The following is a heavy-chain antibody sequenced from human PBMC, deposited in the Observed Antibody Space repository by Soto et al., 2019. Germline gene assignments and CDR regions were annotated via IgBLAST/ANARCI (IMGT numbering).Heavy chain of an antibody. CDR2: ISAYNGNT. V-gene: IGHV1-18*04. J-gene: IGHJ6*02. Sequence: SVKVSCKASGYTFTSYGISWVRQAPGQGLEWMGWISAYNGNTNYAQKLQGRVTMTTDTSTSTAYMELRSLRSDDTAVYYCARETRYFAWLLDQDYYDYGMDVWGQ. CDR1: GYTFTSYG. CDR3: ARETRYFAWLLDQDYYDYGMDV. D-gene: IGHD3-9*01.